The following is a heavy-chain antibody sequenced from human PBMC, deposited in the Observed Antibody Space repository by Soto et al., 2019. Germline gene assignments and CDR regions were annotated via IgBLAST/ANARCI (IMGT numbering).Heavy chain of an antibody. CDR2: ISSTGST. J-gene: IGHJ5*01. V-gene: IGHV4-59*11. Sequence: SETLSLTCTVSGDSMSRHYWSWLRQPPGKGLEWIGYISSTGSTHYNTSLRSRVTISSDTSKKQFSLNLNSVTAAGTAVYYCARNTGWYLHDSWGQGTLVTVSS. CDR3: ARNTGWYLHDS. D-gene: IGHD6-19*01. CDR1: GDSMSRHY.